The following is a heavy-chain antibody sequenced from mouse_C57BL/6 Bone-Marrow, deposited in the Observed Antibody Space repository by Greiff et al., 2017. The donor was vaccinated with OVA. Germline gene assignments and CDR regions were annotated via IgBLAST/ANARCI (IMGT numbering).Heavy chain of an antibody. J-gene: IGHJ4*01. CDR1: GYTFTDYE. CDR2: IDPETGGT. CDR3: TRGYSNDYAMDY. Sequence: QVQLQQSGAELVRPGASVTLSCKASGYTFTDYEMHWVKQTPVHGLEWIGAIDPETGGTAYNQKFKGKAILTADKSSSTDYMELRSLTYEYSAVYYCTRGYSNDYAMDYWGQGTSVTVSS. D-gene: IGHD2-5*01. V-gene: IGHV1-15*01.